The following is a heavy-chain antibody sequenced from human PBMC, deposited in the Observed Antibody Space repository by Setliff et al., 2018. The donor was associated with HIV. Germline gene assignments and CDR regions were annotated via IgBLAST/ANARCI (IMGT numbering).Heavy chain of an antibody. Sequence: ASVKVSCKASGYIFTDYYIHWVRQAPGQGLEWMGWINPNGGYTNYAQKFQDRVTVIRDTSTSTVYMELSSLRYDDTAVYYCAKETSGTAWLDPWGQGTQVTVSS. CDR3: AKETSGTAWLDP. V-gene: IGHV1-2*02. CDR2: INPNGGYT. CDR1: GYIFTDYY. D-gene: IGHD3-10*01. J-gene: IGHJ5*02.